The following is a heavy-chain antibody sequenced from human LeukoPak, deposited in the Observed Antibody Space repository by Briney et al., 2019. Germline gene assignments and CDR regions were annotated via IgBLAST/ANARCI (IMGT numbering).Heavy chain of an antibody. CDR1: GGTISSYY. D-gene: IGHD6-19*01. CDR3: ARWYSSGWAFDY. CDR2: IHYSGST. Sequence: SETLSLTCTVSGGTISSYYWNWIRQPPGKGLEWIGYIHYSGSTKDNPSLKSRVTISVDTSKNQFSLKLSSVTAADTAVYYCARWYSSGWAFDYWGQGTRVTLSS. V-gene: IGHV4-59*08. J-gene: IGHJ4*02.